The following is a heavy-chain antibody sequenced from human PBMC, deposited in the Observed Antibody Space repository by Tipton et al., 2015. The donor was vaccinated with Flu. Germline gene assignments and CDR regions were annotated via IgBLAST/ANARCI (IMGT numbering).Heavy chain of an antibody. V-gene: IGHV4-4*07. D-gene: IGHD2-15*01. Sequence: TLSLTCSVSGGSISSYYWSWIRQPAGKGLEWIGRILTGGSTNYNPSLKSRVTMSVDTSKNQFSLKLSSVTAADTAMYYCARDYCSGGICYPDYWGQGTLVTVSS. J-gene: IGHJ4*02. CDR1: GGSISSYY. CDR3: ARDYCSGGICYPDY. CDR2: ILTGGST.